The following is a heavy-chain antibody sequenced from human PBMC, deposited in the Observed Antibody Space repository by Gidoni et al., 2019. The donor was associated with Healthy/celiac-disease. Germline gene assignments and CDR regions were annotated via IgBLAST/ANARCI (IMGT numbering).Heavy chain of an antibody. CDR1: GFTFDDYA. CDR2: ISWNSGSI. V-gene: IGHV3-9*01. J-gene: IGHJ4*02. CDR3: AKDEEGAYCGGDCSDY. D-gene: IGHD2-21*01. Sequence: EVQLVESGGGLVQPGRSLRLSCAASGFTFDDYAMHWVRQAPGKGLEGVSGISWNSGSIGYADSVKGRFTISRDNAKNSLYLQMNSLRAEDTALYYCAKDEEGAYCGGDCSDYWGQGTLVTVSS.